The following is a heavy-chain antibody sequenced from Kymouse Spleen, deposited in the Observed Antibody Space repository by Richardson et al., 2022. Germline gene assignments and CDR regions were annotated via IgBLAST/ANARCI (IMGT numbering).Heavy chain of an antibody. J-gene: IGHJ5*02. Sequence: QVQLQQWGAGLLKPSETLSLTCAVYGGSFSGYYWSWIRQPPGKGLEWIGEINHSGSTNYNPSLKSRVTISVDTSKNQFSLKLSSVTAADTAVYYCARITMVRGVIAWFDPWGQGTLVTVSS. V-gene: IGHV4-34*01. CDR2: INHSGST. D-gene: IGHD3-10*01. CDR1: GGSFSGYY. CDR3: ARITMVRGVIAWFDP.